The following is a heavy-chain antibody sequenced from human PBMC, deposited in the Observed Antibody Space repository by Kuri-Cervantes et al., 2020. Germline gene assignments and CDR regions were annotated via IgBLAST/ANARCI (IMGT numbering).Heavy chain of an antibody. CDR3: ARGGYHDSSGYFVNPRPSDFDY. V-gene: IGHV1-46*01. Sequence: ASVKVSCKASGYTFTSYYMHWVRQAPGRGLEWMGIINPSGGSTSYAQKFQGRVTMTRDTSTSTVYMELSSLRSEDTAVYYCARGGYHDSSGYFVNPRPSDFDYWGQGTLVTVSS. CDR2: INPSGGST. J-gene: IGHJ4*02. CDR1: GYTFTSYY. D-gene: IGHD3-22*01.